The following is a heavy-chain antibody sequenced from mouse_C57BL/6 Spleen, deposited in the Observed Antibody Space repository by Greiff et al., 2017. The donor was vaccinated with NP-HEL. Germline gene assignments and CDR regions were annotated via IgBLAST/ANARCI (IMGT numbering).Heavy chain of an antibody. Sequence: EVQGVESGAELVKPGASVKLSCTASGFNIKDYYMHWVKQRTEQGLEWIGRIDPEDGETKYAPKFQGKATITADTSSNTAYLQLSSLTSEDTAVYYCALPTTVVATDAMDYWGQGTSVTVSS. CDR3: ALPTTVVATDAMDY. V-gene: IGHV14-2*01. D-gene: IGHD1-1*01. J-gene: IGHJ4*01. CDR2: IDPEDGET. CDR1: GFNIKDYY.